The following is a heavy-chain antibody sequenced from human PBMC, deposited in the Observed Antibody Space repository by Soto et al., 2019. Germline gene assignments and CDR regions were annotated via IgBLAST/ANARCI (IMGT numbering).Heavy chain of an antibody. J-gene: IGHJ5*02. V-gene: IGHV1-18*01. CDR3: ARVEGKYCSGGSCQNLGWFDP. D-gene: IGHD2-15*01. CDR1: GYTLTSYG. Sequence: ASVKVSCKASGYTLTSYGISGLLQAPGQGLQWMGWIRAYKGNTNYAQKLQVKVTMTTYTSTSTAYMGLRSLPTDDTAVYYCARVEGKYCSGGSCQNLGWFDPWGQGTLVTVSS. CDR2: IRAYKGNT.